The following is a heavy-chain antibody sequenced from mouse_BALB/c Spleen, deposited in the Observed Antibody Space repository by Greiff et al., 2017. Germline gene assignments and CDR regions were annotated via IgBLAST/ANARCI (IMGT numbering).Heavy chain of an antibody. CDR1: GYSITSDYA. D-gene: IGHD1-1*02. CDR3: ARWGYYD. Sequence: DVQLQESGPGLVKPSQSLSLTCTVTGYSITSDYAWNWIRQFPGNKLEWMGYISYSGSTSYNPSLKSRISITRDTSKNQFFLQLNSVTTEDTATYYCARWGYYDWGQGTSVTVSS. CDR2: ISYSGST. J-gene: IGHJ4*01. V-gene: IGHV3-2*02.